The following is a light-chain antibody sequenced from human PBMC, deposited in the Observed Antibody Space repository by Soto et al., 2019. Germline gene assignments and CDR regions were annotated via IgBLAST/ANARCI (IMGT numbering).Light chain of an antibody. CDR1: QSISSY. V-gene: IGKV1-39*01. Sequence: DIQMTQSPSSLSASVGDRVTNTCQASQSISSYLNWYQQKPGKAPKLLIYAASSLQSGVPSRFSGSGSGTDFTLTISSLQPEDFATYYCQQSYSTPPIFTFGPGTKVDIK. CDR3: QQSYSTPPIFT. J-gene: IGKJ3*01. CDR2: AAS.